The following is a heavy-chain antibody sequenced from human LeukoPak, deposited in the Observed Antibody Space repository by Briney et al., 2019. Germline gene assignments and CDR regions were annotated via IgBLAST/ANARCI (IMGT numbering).Heavy chain of an antibody. J-gene: IGHJ4*02. CDR3: ARVSGYSGYDLAMYYFDY. CDR1: GGTFSSYA. D-gene: IGHD5-12*01. CDR2: IIPIFGTA. V-gene: IGHV1-69*13. Sequence: SVKVSCKASGGTFSSYAISWVRQAPGQGLEWMGGIIPIFGTANYAQKFQGRVTITADEFTSTAYMELSSLRSEDTAVYYCARVSGYSGYDLAMYYFDYWGQGTLVTVSS.